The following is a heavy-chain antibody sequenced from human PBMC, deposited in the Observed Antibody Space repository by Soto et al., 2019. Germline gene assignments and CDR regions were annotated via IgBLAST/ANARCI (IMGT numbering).Heavy chain of an antibody. CDR2: IYYSGST. V-gene: IGHV4-30-4*01. J-gene: IGHJ5*02. D-gene: IGHD6-6*01. CDR1: GGSISSGDYY. Sequence: SETLSLTCTVSGGSISSGDYYWSWIRQPPGKGLEWIGYIYYSGSTYYNPSLKSRVTISVDTSKNQFSLKLSSVTAADTAVYYCAREGVYSGWFHPCGQGTLGTVST. CDR3: AREGVYSGWFHP.